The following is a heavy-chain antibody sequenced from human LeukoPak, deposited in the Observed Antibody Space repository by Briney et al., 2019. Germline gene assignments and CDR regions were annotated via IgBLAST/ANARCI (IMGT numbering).Heavy chain of an antibody. Sequence: GGSLRLSCAASGFTFDDYTMHCVRQAPGKGLEWVSLISWDGGSTYYAESVKGRFTISRDNSKNSLYLQMNSLRTEDTALYSCAKGGRFGESDYYGMDVWGQGTTVTVSS. CDR2: ISWDGGST. J-gene: IGHJ6*02. CDR1: GFTFDDYT. V-gene: IGHV3-43*01. CDR3: AKGGRFGESDYYGMDV. D-gene: IGHD3-10*01.